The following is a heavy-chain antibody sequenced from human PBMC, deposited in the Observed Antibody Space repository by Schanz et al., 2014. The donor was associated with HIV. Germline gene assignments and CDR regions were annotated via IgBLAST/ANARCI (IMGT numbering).Heavy chain of an antibody. CDR1: GFTFSSYA. Sequence: EVQLLESGGGLVQPGGSLRLSCAASGFTFSSYAMNWVRQAPGKGLEWIAHISLSSGTKYNADSVKGRFTISRDNAKASVYLPMNSLRDEDTAVYYCAREDHYDDGTYYQGAFDTWGQGTMVTVSS. V-gene: IGHV3-48*02. CDR2: ISLSSGTK. J-gene: IGHJ3*02. CDR3: AREDHYDDGTYYQGAFDT. D-gene: IGHD3-22*01.